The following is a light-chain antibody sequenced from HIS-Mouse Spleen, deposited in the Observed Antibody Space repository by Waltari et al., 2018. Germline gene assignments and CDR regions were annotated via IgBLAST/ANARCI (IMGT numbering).Light chain of an antibody. CDR3: YSTDSSGNHRV. CDR1: ALPKKY. V-gene: IGLV3-10*01. Sequence: SYELTQPPSVSVSPGQTARITCSGDALPKKYAYWYQQKSGQAPVLVIYEDSKRPSGIPGRFSGSSSGTMATLTISGAQVEDEADYYCYSTDSSGNHRVFGGGTKLIVL. J-gene: IGLJ2*01. CDR2: EDS.